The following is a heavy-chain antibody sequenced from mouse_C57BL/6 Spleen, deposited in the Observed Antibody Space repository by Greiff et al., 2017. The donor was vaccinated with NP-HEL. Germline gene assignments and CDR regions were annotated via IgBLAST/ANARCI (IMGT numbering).Heavy chain of an antibody. Sequence: QVQLQQSGAELVKPGASVKISCKASGYAFSSYWMNWVKQRPGKGLEWIGQIYPGDGDTTYNGKFKGKATLTADKSSSTAYMQLSSLTSEDSAVYFCARHSNPYYFDDWGKGTTLTVSS. CDR3: ARHSNPYYFDD. V-gene: IGHV1-80*01. CDR1: GYAFSSYW. D-gene: IGHD2-5*01. J-gene: IGHJ2*01. CDR2: IYPGDGDT.